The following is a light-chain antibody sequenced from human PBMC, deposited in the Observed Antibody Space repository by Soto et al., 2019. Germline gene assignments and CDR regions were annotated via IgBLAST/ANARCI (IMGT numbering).Light chain of an antibody. V-gene: IGKV3-20*01. CDR2: GAS. Sequence: EIVLTQSPGTLSLSPGARATLSCRASQSVSSSYLAWYQQKPGQAPRLLLYGASSRATGIPDRFRGSGSGTDFTLTISRPEPEDVAVDDGQQYGSSPLTFGGGTKVEIK. CDR3: QQYGSSPLT. CDR1: QSVSSSY. J-gene: IGKJ4*01.